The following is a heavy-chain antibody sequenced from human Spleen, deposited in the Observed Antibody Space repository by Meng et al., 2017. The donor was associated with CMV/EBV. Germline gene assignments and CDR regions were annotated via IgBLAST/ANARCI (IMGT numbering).Heavy chain of an antibody. V-gene: IGHV1-18*01. CDR3: ARDYVVRGVYSGY. Sequence: ASVKVSCKASGYTFSDYGFSWVRQAPGQGPEWMGWISAYSGNTKYAAKFQGRVSMTTDTSTSTVHMELGSLRSDDTAVYYCARDYVVRGVYSGYWGQGTPVTVSS. J-gene: IGHJ4*02. CDR1: GYTFSDYG. CDR2: ISAYSGNT. D-gene: IGHD1-26*01.